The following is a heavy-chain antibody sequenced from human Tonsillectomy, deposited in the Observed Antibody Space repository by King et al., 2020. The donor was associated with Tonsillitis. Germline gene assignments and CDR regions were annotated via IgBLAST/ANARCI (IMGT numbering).Heavy chain of an antibody. CDR2: ISYDGSYK. CDR3: ARIRIPGYYRMDG. V-gene: IGHV3-33*05. CDR1: GFTFSSYG. D-gene: IGHD2/OR15-2a*01. Sequence: VQLVESGGGVVQPGRSLRLSCAASGFTFSSYGMHWVRQAPGKGLEWVAVISYDGSYKSYADSVKGRFTISRDNSKNTLYLQMNSLRAEDTALYYCARIRIPGYYRMDGWGQGTPVTVSS. J-gene: IGHJ6*02.